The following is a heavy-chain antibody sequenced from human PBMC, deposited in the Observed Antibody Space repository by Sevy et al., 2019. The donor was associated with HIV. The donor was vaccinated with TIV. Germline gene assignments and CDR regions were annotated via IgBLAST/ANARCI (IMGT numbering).Heavy chain of an antibody. J-gene: IGHJ5*02. Sequence: SETLSLTCAVHDGSFSGYYWNWIRQLPGKGLEWIGEINESGITYYNPSLKSRFAISVDTSKKQFSLKLNSVTAADTALYFCARSPPVLVSLGATSWFGPWGQGTLVSDSS. V-gene: IGHV4-34*01. D-gene: IGHD1-26*01. CDR1: DGSFSGYY. CDR2: INESGIT. CDR3: ARSPPVLVSLGATSWFGP.